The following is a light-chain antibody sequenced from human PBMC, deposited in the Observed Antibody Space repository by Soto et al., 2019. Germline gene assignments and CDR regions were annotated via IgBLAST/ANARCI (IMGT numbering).Light chain of an antibody. V-gene: IGKV1-5*01. CDR3: QQYNSPYT. CDR1: QSISSW. Sequence: DIQMTQSPSTLSASVGDRVTITCRASQSISSWLAWYQQKPGKAPTLLIYDASSLESGVPSRFSGSASGTEFTLTIISLQPDDFATYYCQQYNSPYTFGQGTKLEIK. CDR2: DAS. J-gene: IGKJ2*01.